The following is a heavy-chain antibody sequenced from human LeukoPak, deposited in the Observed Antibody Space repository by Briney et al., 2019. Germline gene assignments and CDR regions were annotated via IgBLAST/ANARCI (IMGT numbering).Heavy chain of an antibody. CDR2: INWNGGST. Sequence: PGGSLRLSCAASGFTFDDYGMAWVRQAPGKGLEWVSGINWNGGSTGYADSVTGRFTISRDNAKNSLYLQMNSLRAEDTALYYCARDPELYMDVWGKGTTVIVSS. J-gene: IGHJ6*03. CDR1: GFTFDDYG. V-gene: IGHV3-20*04. D-gene: IGHD1-26*01. CDR3: ARDPELYMDV.